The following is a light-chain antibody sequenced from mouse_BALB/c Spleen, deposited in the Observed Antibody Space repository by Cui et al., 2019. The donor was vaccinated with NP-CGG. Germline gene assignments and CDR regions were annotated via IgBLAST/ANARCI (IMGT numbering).Light chain of an antibody. V-gene: IGLV1*01. CDR1: TGAVTPSNY. Sequence: QAIVPQESALTTSPGETVTLTCRSSTGAVTPSNYANWVQEKPDHLFTGLIGGTNNRVPGVPARFSGSLIGDKAALTITGAQTEDEAIYFCALWYSNHWVFGGGTKLTVL. J-gene: IGLJ1*01. CDR3: ALWYSNHWV. CDR2: GTN.